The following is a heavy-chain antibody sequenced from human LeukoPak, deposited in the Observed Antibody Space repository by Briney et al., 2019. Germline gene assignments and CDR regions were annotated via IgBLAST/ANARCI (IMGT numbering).Heavy chain of an antibody. J-gene: IGHJ6*02. Sequence: GGSLRLSCAASGFTFSDYYMTWIRQAPGKGLEWVSYIDSSGDTIYYADSVKGRFTISRDNAKNSLYLQMNSLRAEDTAVYYCGGLGGNGMDVWGQGTTVTVSS. V-gene: IGHV3-11*04. CDR1: GFTFSDYY. D-gene: IGHD1-14*01. CDR3: GGLGGNGMDV. CDR2: IDSSGDTI.